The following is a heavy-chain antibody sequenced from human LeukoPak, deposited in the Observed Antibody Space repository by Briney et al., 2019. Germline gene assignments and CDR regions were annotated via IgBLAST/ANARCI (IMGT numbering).Heavy chain of an antibody. CDR2: IYPGDSDT. CDR1: GYSFTTYW. J-gene: IGHJ4*02. D-gene: IGHD2-15*01. Sequence: GESLKISCKGSGYSFTTYWIGWVRQMPGKGLEWLGIIYPGDSDTRYSPSLQGQVTISADKSISTAYLQWSSLRASDTAMYYCARHGDCSDGSCYSSFDYWGQGALVTVSS. V-gene: IGHV5-51*01. CDR3: ARHGDCSDGSCYSSFDY.